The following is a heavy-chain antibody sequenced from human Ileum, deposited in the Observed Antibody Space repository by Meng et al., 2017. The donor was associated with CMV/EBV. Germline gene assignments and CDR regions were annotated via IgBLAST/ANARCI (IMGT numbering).Heavy chain of an antibody. J-gene: IGHJ6*02. CDR2: ISGSGGTT. Sequence: GGSLRLSCTASGFTFSTNAMSWVRHAPGKGLAWVSTISGSGGTTYYPDSVKGRFTISRDNTKNTVYLQMNSLRVEDTAVYYCAKNLVSYFYGMDVWGQGTTVTVSS. CDR3: AKNLVSYFYGMDV. CDR1: GFTFSTNA. V-gene: IGHV3-23*01.